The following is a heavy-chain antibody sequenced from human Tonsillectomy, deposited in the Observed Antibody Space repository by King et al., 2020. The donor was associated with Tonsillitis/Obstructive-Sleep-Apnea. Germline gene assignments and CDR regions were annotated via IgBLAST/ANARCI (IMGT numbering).Heavy chain of an antibody. V-gene: IGHV5-51*01. Sequence: VQLVESGAEVKKPGESLKISCKGSGYSFTSYWIGWLRQMPGKGLEWMGIIYPGDSDTRYSPSFQGQVTISADKSISTAYLQGSSLKASDTAMYYCARQGAAGTVADYYYYMDVWGKGTTVTVSS. J-gene: IGHJ6*03. CDR2: IYPGDSDT. CDR1: GYSFTSYW. CDR3: ARQGAAGTVADYYYYMDV. D-gene: IGHD6-13*01.